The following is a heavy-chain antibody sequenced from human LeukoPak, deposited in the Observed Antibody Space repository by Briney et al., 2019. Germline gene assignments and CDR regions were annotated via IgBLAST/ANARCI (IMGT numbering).Heavy chain of an antibody. V-gene: IGHV4-59*08. J-gene: IGHJ3*02. Sequence: PSETPSLTCTVSGGSISSYYWSWIRQPPGKGLEWIGYIYYSGSTNYNPSLKSRVTISVDTSKNQFSLKLSSVTAADTAVYYCARGYCSSTSCYLDNAFDIWGQGTMVTVSS. CDR2: IYYSGST. D-gene: IGHD2-2*01. CDR3: ARGYCSSTSCYLDNAFDI. CDR1: GGSISSYY.